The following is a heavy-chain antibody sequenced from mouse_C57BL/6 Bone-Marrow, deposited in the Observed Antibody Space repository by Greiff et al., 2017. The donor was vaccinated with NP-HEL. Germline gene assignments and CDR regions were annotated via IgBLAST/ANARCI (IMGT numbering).Heavy chain of an antibody. Sequence: VQLQESGAELVRPGSSVKLSCKASGYTFTSYWMDWVKQRPGQGLEWIGNIYPSDSETHYNQKFKDKATLTVDKSSSTAYMQLSSLTSEDSAVYYCARFTTVVAPYWYFDVWGTGTTVTVSS. CDR2: IYPSDSET. CDR3: ARFTTVVAPYWYFDV. CDR1: GYTFTSYW. V-gene: IGHV1-61*01. J-gene: IGHJ1*03. D-gene: IGHD1-1*01.